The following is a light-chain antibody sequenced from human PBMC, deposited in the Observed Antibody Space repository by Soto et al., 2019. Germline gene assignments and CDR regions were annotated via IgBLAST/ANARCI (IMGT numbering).Light chain of an antibody. J-gene: IGLJ1*01. CDR3: ISYAVTTSYV. V-gene: IGLV2-14*03. CDR2: DVN. Sequence: QSVLTQPASVSGSPGQSITISCTGTSSDIGAYNFVSWYQQHPGKAPKLMLYDVNIRPSGVSNRFSGSKSGNTASLTISGLQAEYVADYYCISYAVTTSYVFGTGNNVTVL. CDR1: SSDIGAYNF.